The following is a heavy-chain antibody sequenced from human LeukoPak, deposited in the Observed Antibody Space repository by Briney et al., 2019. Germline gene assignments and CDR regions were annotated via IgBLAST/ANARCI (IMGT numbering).Heavy chain of an antibody. D-gene: IGHD1-26*01. CDR1: GFTFSNAW. Sequence: GGSLRLSCAASGFTFSNAWMSWVRQAPGKGLEWVGRIKSKADGGTTDHAAPVKGRFTISRDDSKNTLYLQINSLRTEDTAVYYCTTDPYSGNSFDYWGQGTLVTVSS. V-gene: IGHV3-15*01. CDR2: IKSKADGGTT. J-gene: IGHJ4*02. CDR3: TTDPYSGNSFDY.